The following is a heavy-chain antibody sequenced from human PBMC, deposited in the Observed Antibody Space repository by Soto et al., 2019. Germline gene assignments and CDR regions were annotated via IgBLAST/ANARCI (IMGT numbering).Heavy chain of an antibody. J-gene: IGHJ4*02. V-gene: IGHV3-30-3*01. CDR3: ARDYDILTGLLDY. D-gene: IGHD3-9*01. CDR2: ISYDGSNK. CDR1: GFTFSSYA. Sequence: GGSLRLSCAASGFTFSSYAMHWVRQAPCKGLEWVAVISYDGSNKYYADSVKGRFTISRDNSKNTLYLQMNSLRAEDTAVYYCARDYDILTGLLDYWGQGTLVTVSS.